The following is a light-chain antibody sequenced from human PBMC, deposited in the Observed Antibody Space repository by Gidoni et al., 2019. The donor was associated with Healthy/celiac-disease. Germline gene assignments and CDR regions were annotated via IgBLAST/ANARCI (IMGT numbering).Light chain of an antibody. J-gene: IGKJ1*01. Sequence: ERVLTHSPGTLSLSPGERATLSCRASQSVSSSYLAWYQLKPGQAPRLLIYGASSRATGIPDRFSGSGGGTDFTLTISRLEPEDFAVYYCQQYGSSPRTFXQXTKVEIK. CDR3: QQYGSSPRT. CDR1: QSVSSSY. V-gene: IGKV3-20*01. CDR2: GAS.